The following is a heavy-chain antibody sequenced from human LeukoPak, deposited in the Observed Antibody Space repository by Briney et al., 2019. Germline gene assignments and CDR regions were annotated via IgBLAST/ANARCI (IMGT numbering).Heavy chain of an antibody. CDR2: IYYTGST. V-gene: IGHV4-31*03. D-gene: IGHD4-17*01. CDR1: GGSFTSGGYY. Sequence: SQTLSLTCTVSGGSFTSGGYYWSWIRQPPGKGLEWMGYIYYTGSTHYNPSLKSRISMSVDTSKRQFSLNLMSVTGADTAIYYCARDKVTVTGNWFDSWGQGTLVAVSS. J-gene: IGHJ5*01. CDR3: ARDKVTVTGNWFDS.